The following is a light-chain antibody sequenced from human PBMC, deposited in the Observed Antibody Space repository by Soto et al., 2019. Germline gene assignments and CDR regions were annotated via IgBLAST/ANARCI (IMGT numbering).Light chain of an antibody. CDR3: HKYRSVPV. V-gene: IGKV1-27*01. CDR2: AAS. CDR1: QGSRNF. Sequence: DIQMTQSPTSLSASVGDRVTTTCRASQGSRNFVACYQQKPGKAPKLLLYAASTLQSGVPSPFSGSGSRTDFSLTISGLQPENVPTHSCHKYRSVPVFGSGAKVEI. J-gene: IGKJ3*01.